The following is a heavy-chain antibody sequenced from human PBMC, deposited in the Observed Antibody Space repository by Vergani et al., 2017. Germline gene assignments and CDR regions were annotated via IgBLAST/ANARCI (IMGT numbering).Heavy chain of an antibody. Sequence: QVTLTESGPALVKPTQTLTLSCTFSGFSLTTTGVSINWIRRPPGGALEWLARVDWEDDKFFSPSLGGRLAISKDTSRNRVVLTLTNVDSADTGTYYCARVGSPGSSPFDVWGLGAQVTVSS. D-gene: IGHD3-10*01. CDR1: GFSLTTTGVS. V-gene: IGHV2-70*17. CDR3: ARVGSPGSSPFDV. CDR2: VDWEDDK. J-gene: IGHJ4*02.